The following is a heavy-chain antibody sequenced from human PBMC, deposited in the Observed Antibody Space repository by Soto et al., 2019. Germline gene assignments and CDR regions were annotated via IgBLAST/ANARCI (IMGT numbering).Heavy chain of an antibody. CDR2: ISGSGGST. D-gene: IGHD2-2*01. J-gene: IGHJ3*02. V-gene: IGHV3-23*01. CDR1: GFTFSSYA. CDR3: ANTLIVVVPAAIGRAFDI. Sequence: GGSLRLSCAASGFTFSSYAMSWVRQAPGKGLEWVSAISGSGGSTYYADSVKGRFTISRDNSKNTLYLQMNSLRAEDTAIYYCANTLIVVVPAAIGRAFDIWGQGTMVTVSS.